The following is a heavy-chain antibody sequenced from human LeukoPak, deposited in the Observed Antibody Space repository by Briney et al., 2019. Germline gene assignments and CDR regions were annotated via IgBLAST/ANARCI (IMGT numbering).Heavy chain of an antibody. V-gene: IGHV1-69*01. CDR2: IIPIFGTA. J-gene: IGHJ4*02. Sequence: SVKVSCKASGGTFSSYAISWVRQAPGQGLEWMGGIIPIFGTANYAQKFQGRVTITADESTSTAYMELSSLRPEDTAVYYCARAGGYCGRISCPYYFDYWGQGSLVAVSS. CDR1: GGTFSSYA. CDR3: ARAGGYCGRISCPYYFDY. D-gene: IGHD2-15*01.